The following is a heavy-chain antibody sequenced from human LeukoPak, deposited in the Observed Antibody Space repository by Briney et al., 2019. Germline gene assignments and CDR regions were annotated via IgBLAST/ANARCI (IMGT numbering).Heavy chain of an antibody. D-gene: IGHD6-13*01. V-gene: IGHV3-23*01. CDR2: ITNSGGTI. J-gene: IGHJ4*02. Sequence: GGSLRLSCAASGFIFSNYAMSWVRQAPGKGLEWVSTITNSGGTIYYADSLQGRFTISRDNSKNTLYLQMNSLRAEDAAVYYCAKDTSSSWYEYYFDYWGQGTLVTVSS. CDR1: GFIFSNYA. CDR3: AKDTSSSWYEYYFDY.